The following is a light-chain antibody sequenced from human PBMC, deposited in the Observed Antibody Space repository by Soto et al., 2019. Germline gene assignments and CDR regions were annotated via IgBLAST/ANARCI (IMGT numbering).Light chain of an antibody. CDR3: QKYNSAPRT. CDR1: QSLLRTNGYNY. Sequence: DIVMTQSPLSLPVTPGEPASISCRSSQSLLRTNGYNYLDWYVQKPGQAPQLLIYFGSSRASGVPDRFSGSGSGTDFTLTISSLQPEDVATYYCQKYNSAPRTFGQGTKVDIK. V-gene: IGKV2-28*01. CDR2: FGS. J-gene: IGKJ1*01.